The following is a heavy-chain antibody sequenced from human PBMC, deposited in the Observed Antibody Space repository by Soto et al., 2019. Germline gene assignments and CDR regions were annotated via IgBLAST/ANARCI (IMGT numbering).Heavy chain of an antibody. Sequence: EVQLVESGGGLVQPGGSLSLSCAASGYTFSSYWMYWVRQAPGQGLVWVSHISSDGSRIRYADSVNGRFTISRDNAKSTLYLQMNSLTAEDTAVYYCARSSGYYAFDIWGQGTMVTVSS. CDR1: GYTFSSYW. CDR2: ISSDGSRI. V-gene: IGHV3-74*01. D-gene: IGHD3-22*01. CDR3: ARSSGYYAFDI. J-gene: IGHJ3*02.